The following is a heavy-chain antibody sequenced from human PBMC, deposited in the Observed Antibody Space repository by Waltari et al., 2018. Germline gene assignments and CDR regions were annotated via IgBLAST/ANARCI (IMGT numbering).Heavy chain of an antibody. Sequence: QVQLQESGPGLVKPSETLSLTCAVSGGSISSYYWSWIRQPPGKGLEWIGYIYYSGSTNYNPSLKSRVTISVDTSKNQFSLKLSSVTAADTAVYYCAGAVLLEDAFDIWGQGTMVTVSS. V-gene: IGHV4-59*01. CDR1: GGSISSYY. J-gene: IGHJ3*02. CDR3: AGAVLLEDAFDI. CDR2: IYYSGST.